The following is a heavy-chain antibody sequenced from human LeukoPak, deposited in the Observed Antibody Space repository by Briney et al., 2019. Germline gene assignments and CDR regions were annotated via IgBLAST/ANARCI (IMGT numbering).Heavy chain of an antibody. D-gene: IGHD6-6*01. CDR2: ISWNSGNI. Sequence: PGGSLRLSCAASGFTFSSYAMSWVRQAPGKGLEWVSGISWNSGNIDYADAVKGRFTISRDNAKNSLYLQMKSLRAEDTALYYCARDPYYSSSSPFFDYWGQGTLVTVSS. CDR1: GFTFSSYA. V-gene: IGHV3-9*01. CDR3: ARDPYYSSSSPFFDY. J-gene: IGHJ4*02.